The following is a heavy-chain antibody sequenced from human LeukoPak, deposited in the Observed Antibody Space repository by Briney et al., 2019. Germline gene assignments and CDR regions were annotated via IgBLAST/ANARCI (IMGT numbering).Heavy chain of an antibody. J-gene: IGHJ4*02. CDR2: ISGSGGST. D-gene: IGHD2-15*01. V-gene: IGHV3-23*01. Sequence: QSRGSLRLSCAASGFTFSSYAMRWVRQAPGKGLEWISAISGSGGSTYYADSVKGRFPISRDNSKNTLYLQMNSLRAEDTAVYYCAKDRHHCSGGSCYSGYFDYWGQGTLVTASS. CDR3: AKDRHHCSGGSCYSGYFDY. CDR1: GFTFSSYA.